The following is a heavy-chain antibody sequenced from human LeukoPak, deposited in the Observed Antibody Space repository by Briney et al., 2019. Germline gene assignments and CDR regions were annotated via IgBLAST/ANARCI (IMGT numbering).Heavy chain of an antibody. CDR2: INWNGGRT. CDR3: ARNFGGGDSSGPYY. CDR1: GFTFNDYG. V-gene: IGHV3-20*04. J-gene: IGHJ4*02. D-gene: IGHD3-22*01. Sequence: PGGSLRLSCAASGFTFNDYGMSWVRQAPGKGLEWVPGINWNGGRTGYADSMKGRFIISRDNAKNSLYLQVNSLRAEDTALYYCARNFGGGDSSGPYYWGQGTLVTVSS.